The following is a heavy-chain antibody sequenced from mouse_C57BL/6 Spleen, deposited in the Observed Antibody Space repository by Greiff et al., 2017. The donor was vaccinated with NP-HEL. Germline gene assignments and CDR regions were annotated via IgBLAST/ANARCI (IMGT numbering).Heavy chain of an antibody. Sequence: EVKLMESGGGLVEPGGSLKLSCAASGFTFSSYTMSWVRQTPEKRLEWVVTISGGGGNTYYPDSVKGRFTISRDNAKNTLYLQMSSLRSEDTALYYCARHSHYYGSSVDYWGQGTTLTVSS. D-gene: IGHD1-1*01. CDR3: ARHSHYYGSSVDY. CDR2: ISGGGGNT. CDR1: GFTFSSYT. J-gene: IGHJ2*01. V-gene: IGHV5-9*01.